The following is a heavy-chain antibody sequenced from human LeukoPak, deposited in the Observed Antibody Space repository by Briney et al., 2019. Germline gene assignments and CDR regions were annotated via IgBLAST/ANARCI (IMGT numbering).Heavy chain of an antibody. CDR1: GFTFSSYA. J-gene: IGHJ4*02. CDR3: AKGGAARSDY. V-gene: IGHV3-23*01. Sequence: GGSLRLSCAASGFTFSSYAMSWVRQAPGKGLEWVSAISGSGGSTYYAASVKGRSTISRDNSKNTLYLQMNSLRAEDTAVYYCAKGGAARSDYWGQGTLVTVSS. D-gene: IGHD6-6*01. CDR2: ISGSGGST.